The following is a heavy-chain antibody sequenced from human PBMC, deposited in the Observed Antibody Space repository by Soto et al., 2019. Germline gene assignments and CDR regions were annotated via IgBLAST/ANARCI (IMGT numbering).Heavy chain of an antibody. CDR3: ARHRGGYDYIWGY. CDR2: IYYSGST. J-gene: IGHJ4*02. D-gene: IGHD5-12*01. Sequence: SETLSLTCTVSGGSISSYDWSWIRQPPGKGLEWIGYIYYSGSTNYNPSLKSRVTISVDTSKNQFSLKLSSVTAADTAVYYCARHRGGYDYIWGYWGQGTLVTVSS. CDR1: GGSISSYD. V-gene: IGHV4-59*01.